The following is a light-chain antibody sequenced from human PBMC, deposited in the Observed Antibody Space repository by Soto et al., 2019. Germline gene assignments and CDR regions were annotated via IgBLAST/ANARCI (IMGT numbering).Light chain of an antibody. J-gene: IGKJ1*01. CDR1: YSISSY. Sequence: LQITQSPSFLSASVEDRITITCRTKYSISSYLNWYQQTPGKGPKLLIYAASSLQSGVPSRFSGSGSGTDFTLTISSLQPEDFATYYCQQSYSTLWTFGQGSKV. V-gene: IGKV1-39*01. CDR3: QQSYSTLWT. CDR2: AAS.